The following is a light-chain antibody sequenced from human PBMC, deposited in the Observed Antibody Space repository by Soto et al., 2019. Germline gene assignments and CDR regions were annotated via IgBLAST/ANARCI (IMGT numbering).Light chain of an antibody. V-gene: IGKV3-11*01. Sequence: IEITESLAALSVSPGERATLHCRASETVRSNLAWYQQKPGQAPRLLIYDASNRATGIPARFSGSGSRTDFTLTISSLEPEDFAVYYCQLRSNWPITFGQGTRLEIK. J-gene: IGKJ5*01. CDR1: ETVRSN. CDR2: DAS. CDR3: QLRSNWPIT.